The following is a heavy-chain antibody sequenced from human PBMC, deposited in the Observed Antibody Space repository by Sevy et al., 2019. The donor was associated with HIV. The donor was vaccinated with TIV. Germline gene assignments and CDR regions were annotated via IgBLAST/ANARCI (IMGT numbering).Heavy chain of an antibody. CDR3: VRDGLASATDSDY. D-gene: IGHD2-15*01. CDR1: GFTFGNYW. CDR2: IKEDGSDK. Sequence: GGSLRLSCEVSGFTFGNYWMTWVRQAPGKGLEWVANIKEDGSDKYYGDSVKGRFSLSRDNAKNSLYLQMDSLRAEDTAVYYCVRDGLASATDSDYWGQGTLVTVSS. J-gene: IGHJ4*02. V-gene: IGHV3-7*01.